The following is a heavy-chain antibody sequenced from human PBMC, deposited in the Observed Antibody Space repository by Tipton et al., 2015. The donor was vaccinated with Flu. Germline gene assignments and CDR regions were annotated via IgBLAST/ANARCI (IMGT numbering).Heavy chain of an antibody. Sequence: TLSLTCVVSGGSISSGGYSWSWIRQPPGKGLEWIADIHHSGSTYYNPSLKSRVTISVDKTKNQFSLKLSSVTAADTAVYYCARDGGYCSSVICHHWFDPWGQGTPVTVSS. V-gene: IGHV4-30-2*01. CDR1: GGSISSGGYS. CDR2: IHHSGST. CDR3: ARDGGYCSSVICHHWFDP. J-gene: IGHJ5*01. D-gene: IGHD2-2*01.